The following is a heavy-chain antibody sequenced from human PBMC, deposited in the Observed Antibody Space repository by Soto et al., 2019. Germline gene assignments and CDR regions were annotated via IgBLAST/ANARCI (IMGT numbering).Heavy chain of an antibody. CDR1: GGSFSNYY. D-gene: IGHD3-22*01. CDR2: ISQGEGT. Sequence: QVQLQQWGAGLLKPSETLSLTCAMYGGSFSNYYGSWIRQPPGKGLEWIGEISQGEGTKYNPSLKSRVTISVVTSKSQVSLRLTSVTGADTAVYYCARGPDRAKVGYWGQGTLVTVSS. J-gene: IGHJ4*02. CDR3: ARGPDRAKVGY. V-gene: IGHV4-34*01.